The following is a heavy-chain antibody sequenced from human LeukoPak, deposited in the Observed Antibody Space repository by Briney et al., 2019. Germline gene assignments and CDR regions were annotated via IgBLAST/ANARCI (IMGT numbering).Heavy chain of an antibody. CDR3: ARGYPPGSWFDP. V-gene: IGHV4-34*01. CDR1: GVSFSGYY. CDR2: INHSGGN. J-gene: IGHJ5*02. Sequence: SETLSRTCSVYGVSFSGYYWGWIRQPPGQGLEWFREINHSGGNKYNPSIKSRSTISVDKSKIQFSLKLSSVTAADTAVYYCARGYPPGSWFDPWGQGTLVTVAA.